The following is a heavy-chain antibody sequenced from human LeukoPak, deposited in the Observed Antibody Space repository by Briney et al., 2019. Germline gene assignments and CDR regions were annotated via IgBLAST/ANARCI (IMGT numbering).Heavy chain of an antibody. Sequence: PSETLSLTCTVSGGSISSYYWIWIRQPPGKGLEWIGYIYYSGVTNYNPSLKSRVTISVDTSKNQFSLKLSSVTAADTAVYYCARGDILTGYSYWRQGTLVTVSS. CDR3: ARGDILTGYSY. J-gene: IGHJ4*02. D-gene: IGHD3-9*01. V-gene: IGHV4-59*12. CDR1: GGSISSYY. CDR2: IYYSGVT.